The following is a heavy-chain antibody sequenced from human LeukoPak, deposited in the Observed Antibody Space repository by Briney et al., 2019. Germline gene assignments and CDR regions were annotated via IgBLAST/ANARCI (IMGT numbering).Heavy chain of an antibody. CDR2: ISAYNGNT. Sequence: ASVTVSCTASGYTFTSYGISWVRQAPGQGLEWMGWISAYNGNTNYAQKLQGRVTMTTDTSTSTAYMELRSLRSDDTAVYYCARDHIAVAGRGIFDYWGQGTLVTVSS. CDR3: ARDHIAVAGRGIFDY. J-gene: IGHJ4*02. V-gene: IGHV1-18*01. CDR1: GYTFTSYG. D-gene: IGHD6-19*01.